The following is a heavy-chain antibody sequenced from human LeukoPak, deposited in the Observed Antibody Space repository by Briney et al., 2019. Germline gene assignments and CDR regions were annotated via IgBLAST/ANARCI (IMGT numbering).Heavy chain of an antibody. J-gene: IGHJ4*02. V-gene: IGHV1-8*01. CDR1: GYTFTSYD. Sequence: ASVKVSCKASGYTFTSYDINWVRQAPGKGLEWMGWMNPNSGNTGYAQKFQGRVTMTRNTSISTAYMELSSLRSKDTAVYYCARGRVNYDYVWGSYRWYYFDYWGQGTLVTVSS. D-gene: IGHD3-16*02. CDR2: MNPNSGNT. CDR3: ARGRVNYDYVWGSYRWYYFDY.